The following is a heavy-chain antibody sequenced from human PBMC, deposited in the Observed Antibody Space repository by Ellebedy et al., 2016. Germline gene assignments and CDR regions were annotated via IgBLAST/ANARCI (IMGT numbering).Heavy chain of an antibody. CDR1: GFSLSTSEVV. CDR3: AHKSTVHSVDY. Sequence: SGPTLVKPTQTLTLTCTFSGFSLSTSEVVVGWIRQPPGKALEWLAFIYGNDDNRYSPSLKSRLTITKDTSKNQVVLTMTNMDPVDTGTYYCAHKSTVHSVDYWGQGTLVTVSS. D-gene: IGHD4-11*01. V-gene: IGHV2-5*01. J-gene: IGHJ4*02. CDR2: IYGNDDN.